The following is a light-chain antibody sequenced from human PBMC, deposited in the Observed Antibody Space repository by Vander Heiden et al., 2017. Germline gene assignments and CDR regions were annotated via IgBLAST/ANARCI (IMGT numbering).Light chain of an antibody. V-gene: IGLV2-11*01. CDR3: CSYAGTYSWV. CDR2: DVN. Sequence: QSALTQPRSVSGSPGQSVTISCNGTSSDVVVYNYVSWYHQHPGKSPKLMINDVNKRPSGVPDRFSCFKSGNTASLTIFGLQAEDEADYYCCSYAGTYSWVFGGGTKLTVL. CDR1: SSDVVVYNY. J-gene: IGLJ3*02.